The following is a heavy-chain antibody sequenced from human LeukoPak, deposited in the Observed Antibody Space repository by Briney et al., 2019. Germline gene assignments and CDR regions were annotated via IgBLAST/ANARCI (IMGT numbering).Heavy chain of an antibody. Sequence: GASVKVSCKASGYTFTSYGISWVRQAPGQGLEWMGGIIPIFGTANYAQKFQGRVTITTDESTSTAYMELSSLRSEDTAVYYCASTIFGPRRGYYYYYYMDVWGKGTTVTVSS. CDR3: ASTIFGPRRGYYYYYYMDV. V-gene: IGHV1-69*05. J-gene: IGHJ6*03. D-gene: IGHD3-3*01. CDR1: GYTFTSYG. CDR2: IIPIFGTA.